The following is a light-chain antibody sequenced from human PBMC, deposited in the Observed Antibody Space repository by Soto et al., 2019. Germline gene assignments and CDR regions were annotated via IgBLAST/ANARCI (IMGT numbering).Light chain of an antibody. J-gene: IGKJ1*01. CDR3: QQYGTSPRT. Sequence: EIVLTQSPGALSLSPGETSTLSCMSSQSVSINYLAWYQQKPGQAPRLLIYGASGRATGIPDRFSGSESGTDFTLTISRLEAEDSAVYYCQQYGTSPRTFGQGTKVDIK. V-gene: IGKV3-20*01. CDR1: QSVSINY. CDR2: GAS.